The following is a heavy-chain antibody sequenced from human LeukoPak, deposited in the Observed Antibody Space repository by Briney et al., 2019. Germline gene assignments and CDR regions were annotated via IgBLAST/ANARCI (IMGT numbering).Heavy chain of an antibody. D-gene: IGHD4-17*01. V-gene: IGHV1-69*08. CDR3: ASTTVTTSDCVYIDL. CDR2: ITPLFGTT. J-gene: IGHJ2*01. Sequence: GASVKVSCKASGGTFNSYTLIWVRQAPGQGLEWMGRITPLFGTTIYAQQFQASVTFSVDKSTNTAYLELSSLRPEDTAIYYCASTTVTTSDCVYIDLWGRGTLVTVSS. CDR1: GGTFNSYT.